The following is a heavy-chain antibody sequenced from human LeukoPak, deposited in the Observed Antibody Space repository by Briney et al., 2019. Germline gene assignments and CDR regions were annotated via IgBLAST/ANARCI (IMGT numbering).Heavy chain of an antibody. V-gene: IGHV1-18*01. CDR2: ISAYNGNT. CDR1: GYTFTSYG. D-gene: IGHD2-21*02. CDR3: ARANPRAYCGGDCYSREFDY. Sequence: GASVKVSCKASGYTFTSYGISWVRQAPGQGLEWMGWISAYNGNTNYAQKPQGRVTMTTDTSTSTAYMELRSLRSDDTAVYYCARANPRAYCGGDCYSREFDYWGQGTLVTVSS. J-gene: IGHJ4*02.